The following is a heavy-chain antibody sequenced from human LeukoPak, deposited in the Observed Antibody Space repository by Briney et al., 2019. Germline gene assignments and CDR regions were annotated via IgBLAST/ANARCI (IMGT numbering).Heavy chain of an antibody. CDR2: ISYDGSDK. J-gene: IGHJ4*02. CDR1: RFTFSNYV. V-gene: IGHV3-30*18. D-gene: IGHD5-12*01. CDR3: AKGLRGYVPALFDY. Sequence: TGGSLRLSCAASRFTFSNYVMHWVRQAPGKGLEWVAVISYDGSDKYYADSVKGRFTISRDNSKNTLYLQMNSLRAEDTAVYYCAKGLRGYVPALFDYWGQGTLVTVSS.